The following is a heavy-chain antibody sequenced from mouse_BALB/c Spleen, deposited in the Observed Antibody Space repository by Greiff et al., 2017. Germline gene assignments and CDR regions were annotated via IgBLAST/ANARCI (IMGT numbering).Heavy chain of an antibody. Sequence: EVQLVESGGGLVQPGGSLKLSCAASGFTFSSYGMSWVRQTPDKRLELVATINSNGGSTYYPDSVKGRFTISRDNAKNTLYLQMSSLKSEDTAMYYCARDGSDPFDYWGQGTTLTVSS. V-gene: IGHV5-6-3*01. CDR2: INSNGGST. CDR1: GFTFSSYG. J-gene: IGHJ2*01. CDR3: ARDGSDPFDY. D-gene: IGHD4-1*01.